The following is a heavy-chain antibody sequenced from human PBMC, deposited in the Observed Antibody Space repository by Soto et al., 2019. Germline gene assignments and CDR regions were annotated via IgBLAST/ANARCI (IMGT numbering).Heavy chain of an antibody. CDR3: ARDQGGAYGDSVYYFEY. Sequence: PGGSVRRSCAASGFTFSSYAMHCVRQAPGKGLEWVAVISYDGSNKYYADSVKGRFTISRDNSKNTLYLQMNSLRAEETAVYYCARDQGGAYGDSVYYFEYRGKGTMVTVSS. CDR2: ISYDGSNK. V-gene: IGHV3-30-3*01. J-gene: IGHJ4*02. D-gene: IGHD4-17*01. CDR1: GFTFSSYA.